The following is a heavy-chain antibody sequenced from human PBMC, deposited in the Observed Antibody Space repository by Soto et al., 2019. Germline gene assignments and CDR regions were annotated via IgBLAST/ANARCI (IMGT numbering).Heavy chain of an antibody. CDR1: GYTFTRSG. CDR2: ISTYNGDT. J-gene: IGHJ6*02. D-gene: IGHD5-12*01. V-gene: IGHV1-18*01. CDR3: AREGVAPYYYYGMDV. Sequence: ASVKVSCKASGYTFTRSGISWVRQAPGQGLEWMGWISTYNGDTNYAQTFQGRVTMTTDTSTSTVQMEVRSLRSDDTAVYYCAREGVAPYYYYGMDVWGQGTPVTVSS.